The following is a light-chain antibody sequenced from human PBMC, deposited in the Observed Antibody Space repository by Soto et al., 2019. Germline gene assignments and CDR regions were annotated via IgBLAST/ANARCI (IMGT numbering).Light chain of an antibody. Sequence: DIQITQSPSILSSSVXARVTLTCRASQSISSWLAWYQHKPGKAPKLLIYKASSLESGVPLRFSGSGSGTGFTLTISSLQRDDFATYFCQQLNSYPQTFGQGTRLEIK. V-gene: IGKV1-5*03. CDR3: QQLNSYPQT. J-gene: IGKJ5*01. CDR2: KAS. CDR1: QSISSW.